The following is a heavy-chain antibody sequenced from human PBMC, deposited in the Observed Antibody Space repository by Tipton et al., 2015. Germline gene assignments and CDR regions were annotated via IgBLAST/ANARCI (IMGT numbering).Heavy chain of an antibody. V-gene: IGHV3-7*01. Sequence: SLRLSCAASGFTFSSYWMSWVRQAPGKGLEWVANINQDGSEIYYVDSVKGRFTISRDNAKNSLYLQMNSLRAEGTAVYYCARDGQQPPGVDYWGQGTLVTVSS. CDR3: ARDGQQPPGVDY. CDR2: INQDGSEI. J-gene: IGHJ4*02. CDR1: GFTFSSYW. D-gene: IGHD6-13*01.